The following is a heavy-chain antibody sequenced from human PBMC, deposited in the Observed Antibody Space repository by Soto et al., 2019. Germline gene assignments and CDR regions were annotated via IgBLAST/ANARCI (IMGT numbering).Heavy chain of an antibody. CDR2: ISGSGNYT. V-gene: IGHV3-21*01. Sequence: GGSLRLSCAASGFTFSTYSMNWVRQAPGKGLEWVSSISGSGNYTHYADFLRGRFAISRDNAKTSLYLQMNSLRAEDTAVYYCAREGINNYNEYYFDSWGQGTVVTVSS. CDR3: AREGINNYNEYYFDS. D-gene: IGHD4-4*01. J-gene: IGHJ4*02. CDR1: GFTFSTYS.